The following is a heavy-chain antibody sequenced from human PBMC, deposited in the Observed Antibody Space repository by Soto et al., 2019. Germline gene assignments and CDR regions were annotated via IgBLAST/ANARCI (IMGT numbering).Heavy chain of an antibody. Sequence: GGSLRLSCAASGFTFSSYGMHWVRQAPGKGLEWVAVISYDGSNKYYADSVKGRFTISRDNSKNTLYLQMNSLRAEDTAVYYCAKDTENEGSGWYHGMDVWGQGTTVTVSS. CDR1: GFTFSSYG. J-gene: IGHJ6*02. V-gene: IGHV3-30*18. CDR3: AKDTENEGSGWYHGMDV. CDR2: ISYDGSNK. D-gene: IGHD6-19*01.